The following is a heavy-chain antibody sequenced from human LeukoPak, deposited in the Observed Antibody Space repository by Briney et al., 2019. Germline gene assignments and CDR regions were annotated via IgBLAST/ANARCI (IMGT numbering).Heavy chain of an antibody. J-gene: IGHJ4*02. CDR1: GVTFSNYA. V-gene: IGHV3-23*01. CDR2: ITGGGSGI. D-gene: IGHD3-9*01. CDR3: AKWGDYIVLTGYYVSDD. Sequence: GGSLRLSCAASGVTFSNYAMSWVRQAPGKGLEWVSAITGGGSGIYYADSMKSRFTISRENSKKTPYMQRNIIGAETTAVYYCAKWGDYIVLTGYYVSDDWGQGTLVTVSS.